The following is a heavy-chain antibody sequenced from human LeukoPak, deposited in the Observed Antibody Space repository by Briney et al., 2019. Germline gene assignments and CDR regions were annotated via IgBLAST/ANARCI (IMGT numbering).Heavy chain of an antibody. J-gene: IGHJ4*02. CDR1: GFTFSSYA. CDR3: AKDLVTGSLDY. Sequence: GGSLRLSCAASGFTFSSYAMTWVRQAPGKGLEWVSSISSSGGSTYYADSVRGRFTISRDNSKKTLYLQMNSLRAEDTAIYYCAKDLVTGSLDYWGQGTLVTVSS. CDR2: ISSSGGST. D-gene: IGHD3-10*01. V-gene: IGHV3-23*01.